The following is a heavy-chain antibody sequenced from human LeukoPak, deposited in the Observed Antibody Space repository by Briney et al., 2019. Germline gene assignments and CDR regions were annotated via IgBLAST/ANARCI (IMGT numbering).Heavy chain of an antibody. V-gene: IGHV1-2*02. CDR1: GYTFTGYY. D-gene: IGHD5-24*01. J-gene: IGHJ4*02. CDR3: ARDPVEMATIELDY. Sequence: ASVKVSCKASGYTFTGYYMHWVRQAPGQGLEWMGWINPNSGGTNYAQKFQGRVTMTRDTSISTAYMELSRLRSDDTAVYYCARDPVEMATIELDYWGQGTLVTVSS. CDR2: INPNSGGT.